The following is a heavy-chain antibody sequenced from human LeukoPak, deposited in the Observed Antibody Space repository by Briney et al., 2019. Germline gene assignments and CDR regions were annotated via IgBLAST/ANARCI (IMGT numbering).Heavy chain of an antibody. J-gene: IGHJ4*02. CDR1: GGSFSGYY. CDR3: ARWVTASSIDY. D-gene: IGHD6-6*01. V-gene: IGHV4-34*01. Sequence: SETLSLTCAVYGGSFSGYYWNWIRQSPGKGLEWIGEINHSGSTNYNPSLKSRVTISVDTSKNQFSLKLSSVTAADTTVYYCARWVTASSIDYWGQGTLVTVSS. CDR2: INHSGST.